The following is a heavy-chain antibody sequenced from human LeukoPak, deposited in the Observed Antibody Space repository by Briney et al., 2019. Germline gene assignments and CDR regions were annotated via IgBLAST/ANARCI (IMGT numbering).Heavy chain of an antibody. Sequence: SETLSLTCTVSGGSISSYYWSWIRQPPGKGLEWIGYIYHSGSTNYNPSLKSRVTISVDTSKNQFSLKLSSVTAADTAVYYCARHVAAAGTSFDYWGQGTLVTVSS. J-gene: IGHJ4*02. V-gene: IGHV4-59*08. CDR3: ARHVAAAGTSFDY. D-gene: IGHD6-13*01. CDR1: GGSISSYY. CDR2: IYHSGST.